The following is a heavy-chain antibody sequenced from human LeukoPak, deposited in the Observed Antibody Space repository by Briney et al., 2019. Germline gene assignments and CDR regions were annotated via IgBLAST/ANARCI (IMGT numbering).Heavy chain of an antibody. CDR2: IKSKTDGGTT. Sequence: KSGGSLRLSCAASGFTFSNAWMSWVRQAPGKGLEWVGRIKSKTDGGTTDYAAPVKGRFTISRDDSKNTLYLQMNSLRAEDTAVYYCAKPQSHLDLHFDYWGQGTLVTVSS. V-gene: IGHV3-15*01. CDR3: AKPQSHLDLHFDY. CDR1: GFTFSNAW. J-gene: IGHJ4*02.